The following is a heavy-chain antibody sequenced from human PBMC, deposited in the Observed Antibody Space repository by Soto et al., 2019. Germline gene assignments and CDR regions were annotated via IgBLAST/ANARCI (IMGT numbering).Heavy chain of an antibody. V-gene: IGHV4-30-2*06. Sequence: QLQLQESGSGLVKPSQTLSLTCIVSGGSISSGGHSWSWIRQSSGKGLEWIGSVYHSGSTNYNPSLKRRIIISVDRSQTQFSLMVNSVTAADTAVYFCARGEYYFDLWGQGTLVTVSS. CDR1: GGSISSGGHS. CDR2: VYHSGST. CDR3: ARGEYYFDL. J-gene: IGHJ4*02.